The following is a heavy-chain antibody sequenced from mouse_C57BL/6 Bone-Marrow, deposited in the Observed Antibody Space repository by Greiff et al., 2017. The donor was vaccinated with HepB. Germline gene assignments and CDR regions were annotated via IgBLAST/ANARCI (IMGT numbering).Heavy chain of an antibody. Sequence: DVQLVESGGGLVQSGRSLRLSCATSGFTFSDFYMEWVRQAPGKGLEWIAASRNKANDYTTEYSASVKGRFIVSRDTSQSILYLQMNALRAEDTAIYYCARDAYYSNWFAYWGQGTLVTVSA. CDR1: GFTFSDFY. V-gene: IGHV7-1*01. CDR2: SRNKANDYTT. J-gene: IGHJ3*01. D-gene: IGHD2-5*01. CDR3: ARDAYYSNWFAY.